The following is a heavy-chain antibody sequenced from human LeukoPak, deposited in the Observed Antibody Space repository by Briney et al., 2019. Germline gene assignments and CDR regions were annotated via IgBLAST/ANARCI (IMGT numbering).Heavy chain of an antibody. CDR1: GYSISSGYY. CDR3: ASSPSAYDFWSGYYPHYYYMDV. V-gene: IGHV4-38-2*02. CDR2: IYHSGST. Sequence: PSETLSLTCTVSGYSISSGYYWGWIRQPPGKGLEWIGSIYHSGSTYYNPSLKSRVTISVDTSKNQFSLRLSSVTAADTAVYYCASSPSAYDFWSGYYPHYYYMDVWGKGTTVTVSS. J-gene: IGHJ6*03. D-gene: IGHD3-3*01.